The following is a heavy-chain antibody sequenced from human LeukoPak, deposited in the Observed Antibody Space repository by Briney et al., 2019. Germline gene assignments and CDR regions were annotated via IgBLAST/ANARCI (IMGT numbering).Heavy chain of an antibody. D-gene: IGHD5-18*01. V-gene: IGHV3-23*01. CDR2: ISGSGGST. CDR1: GFTFSSYG. J-gene: IGHJ4*02. Sequence: PGGSLRLSCAASGFTFSSYGMSWVRQAPGKGLEWVSSISGSGGSTYYADSVKGRFTISRDNSKNTPYLQMKSLRAEDTAVYYCATYRQVLLPFESWGQGTLVTVSS. CDR3: ATYRQVLLPFES.